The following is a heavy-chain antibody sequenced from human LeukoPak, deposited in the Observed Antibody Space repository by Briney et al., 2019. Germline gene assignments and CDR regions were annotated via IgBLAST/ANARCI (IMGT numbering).Heavy chain of an antibody. V-gene: IGHV3-74*01. CDR1: GFTFSRYW. Sequence: GGSLRLSCAASGFTFSRYWMHWVRQAPGKGLVWVSRINSDGSTTTYADSVTGRFTVSRDNAKNTQYLQMNSLRAEDTAVYYCAKERARQLGYWYFDLWGRGTLATVSS. J-gene: IGHJ2*01. D-gene: IGHD6-13*01. CDR2: INSDGSTT. CDR3: AKERARQLGYWYFDL.